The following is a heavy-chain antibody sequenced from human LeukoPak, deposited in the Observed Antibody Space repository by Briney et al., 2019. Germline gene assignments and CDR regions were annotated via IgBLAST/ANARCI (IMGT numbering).Heavy chain of an antibody. J-gene: IGHJ4*02. CDR2: ISNTAKTL. CDR1: GFTFRSYE. Sequence: GGSLRLSCAASGFTFRSYEITWVRQAPGKGLEWVSYISNTAKTLYYADSVKGRFTISRDNAKNSVYLQMNSLRAEDTAVYYCARADMALVPVFDYWGQGTLVTVSS. CDR3: ARADMALVPVFDY. D-gene: IGHD5-24*01. V-gene: IGHV3-48*03.